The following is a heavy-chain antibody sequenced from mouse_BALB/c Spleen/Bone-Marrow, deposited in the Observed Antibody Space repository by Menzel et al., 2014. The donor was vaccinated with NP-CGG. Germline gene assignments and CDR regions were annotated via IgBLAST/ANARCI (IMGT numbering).Heavy chain of an antibody. CDR2: INPYNGGT. D-gene: IGHD1-1*01. CDR3: ARGGYGFAY. J-gene: IGHJ3*01. Sequence: EVQLQQSGPELVKPGASMKISCKASGFLFXGYSMNWVKQSHGKNLEWIGLINPYNGGTSYNQKFKAKATLTVDKSSSTAYMELLSLASEDSAVYFCARGGYGFAYWGQGTLVTVSA. V-gene: IGHV1-26*01. CDR1: GFLFXGYS.